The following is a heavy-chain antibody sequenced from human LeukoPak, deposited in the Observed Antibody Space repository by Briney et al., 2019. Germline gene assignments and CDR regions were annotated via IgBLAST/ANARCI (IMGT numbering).Heavy chain of an antibody. V-gene: IGHV1-69*01. D-gene: IGHD5-12*01. J-gene: IGHJ4*02. CDR3: TTTGSSAYDGGTFDY. CDR2: IIPMFGAP. Sequence: SVKVSCKASGGSFRSSAISWVRQAPGQGLEWMGGIIPMFGAPNYAQKLQGRVTLSADESTSTAYMELSRLRSEDTAVYYCTTTGSSAYDGGTFDYWGQGTLLTVSS. CDR1: GGSFRSSA.